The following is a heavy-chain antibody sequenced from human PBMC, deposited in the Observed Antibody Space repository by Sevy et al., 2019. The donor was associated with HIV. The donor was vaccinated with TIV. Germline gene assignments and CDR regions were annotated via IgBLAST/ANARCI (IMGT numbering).Heavy chain of an antibody. CDR2: IYYSGST. Sequence: SETLSLTCTVSGGSISSGGYYWSWIRQHPGKGLEWIGYIYYSGSTYYNPSLKSRVTISVDTSKNQFSLKLSSVTAADTAVYYCARRPCSSTSCPLDYWGQGTLVTVSS. CDR1: GGSISSGGYY. CDR3: ARRPCSSTSCPLDY. J-gene: IGHJ4*02. D-gene: IGHD2-2*01. V-gene: IGHV4-31*03.